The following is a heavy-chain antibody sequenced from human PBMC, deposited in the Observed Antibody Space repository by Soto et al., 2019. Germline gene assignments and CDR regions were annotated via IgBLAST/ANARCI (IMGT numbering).Heavy chain of an antibody. CDR1: GFTFSRYV. Sequence: QVQLVESGGGVVQPGRSLRLSCAASGFTFSRYVMHWVRQAPGKGLEWVAVISYDGSNKYYADSVKGRFTISRDNSKNALSLQMNSPRAQDTSVYSGAKDCLPLGYCISTSCYSDVTDVWSQGTTVTGS. D-gene: IGHD2-2*01. V-gene: IGHV3-30*18. CDR3: AKDCLPLGYCISTSCYSDVTDV. J-gene: IGHJ6*02. CDR2: ISYDGSNK.